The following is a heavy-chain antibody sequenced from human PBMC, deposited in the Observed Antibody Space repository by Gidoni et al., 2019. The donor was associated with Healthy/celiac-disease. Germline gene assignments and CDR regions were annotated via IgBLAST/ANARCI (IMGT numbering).Heavy chain of an antibody. CDR1: GFTFSSYW. D-gene: IGHD3-22*01. CDR3: ARDRPYYYDSSGSPLDY. J-gene: IGHJ4*02. CDR2: IKQDGSEK. Sequence: EVQLVESGGGLVQPGGSLRLSCAASGFTFSSYWMSWVRQAPGKGLELVANIKQDGSEKYYVDSVKGRFTISRDNAKNSLYLQMNSLRAEGTAVYYCARDRPYYYDSSGSPLDYWGQGTLVTVSS. V-gene: IGHV3-7*01.